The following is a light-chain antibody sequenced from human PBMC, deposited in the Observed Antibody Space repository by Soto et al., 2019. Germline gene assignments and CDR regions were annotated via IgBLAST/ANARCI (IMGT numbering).Light chain of an antibody. CDR1: SSDIGSYNF. CDR3: SSYTSSNTDV. Sequence: QSVLTQPASVSGSPGQSITISCTGTSSDIGSYNFVSWYRHHPGKAPKLMIFEVSNRPLGVSNRFSGSKSGNTASLTISGLRAEDGADYYCSSYTSSNTDVFGTGTKVTVL. V-gene: IGLV2-14*01. J-gene: IGLJ1*01. CDR2: EVS.